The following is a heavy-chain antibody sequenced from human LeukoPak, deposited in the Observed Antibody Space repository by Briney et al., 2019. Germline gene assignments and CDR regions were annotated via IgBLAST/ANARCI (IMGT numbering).Heavy chain of an antibody. CDR3: AKDRVGATTEFDY. CDR1: GFTFRSYG. J-gene: IGHJ4*02. V-gene: IGHV3-30*18. CDR2: ISYDGSNK. Sequence: QTGGSLRLSCAASGFTFRSYGMHWVREAPGKGLEWLAVISYDGSNKYYADSVKGRFTISRDNTKNKLYLQMNSLRAEDTAVYYCAKDRVGATTEFDYWGQGTLVTVSS. D-gene: IGHD1-26*01.